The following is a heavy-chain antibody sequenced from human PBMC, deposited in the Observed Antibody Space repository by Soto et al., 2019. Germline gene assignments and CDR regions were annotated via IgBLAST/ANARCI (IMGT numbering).Heavy chain of an antibody. J-gene: IGHJ6*03. V-gene: IGHV4-59*01. CDR3: ARDRGTGTTIIGPYYYYYYMDV. D-gene: IGHD1-1*01. Sequence: PSETLSLTCTVPGGSISSYYWSWIRQPPGKGLEWIGYIYYSGSTNYNPSLKSRVTISVDTSKNQFSLKLSSVTAADTAVYYCARDRGTGTTIIGPYYYYYYMDVWGKGTTVTVSS. CDR1: GGSISSYY. CDR2: IYYSGST.